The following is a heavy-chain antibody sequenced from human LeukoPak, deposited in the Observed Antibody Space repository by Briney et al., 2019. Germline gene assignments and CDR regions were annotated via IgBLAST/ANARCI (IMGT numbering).Heavy chain of an antibody. CDR1: GFTFSSYS. V-gene: IGHV3-21*01. Sequence: GGSLRLSCAASGFTFSSYSMNWVRQAPGKGLEWVSSISSSSIYKYFADSVKGRFTISRDNAKNSLYLQVNSLRAEDTAVYYCARGITMVRGFIDGGWFDPWGQGTLVTVSS. D-gene: IGHD3-10*01. CDR3: ARGITMVRGFIDGGWFDP. J-gene: IGHJ5*02. CDR2: ISSSSIYK.